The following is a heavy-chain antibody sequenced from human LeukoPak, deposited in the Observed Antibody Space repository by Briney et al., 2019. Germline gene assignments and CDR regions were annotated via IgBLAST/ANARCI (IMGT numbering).Heavy chain of an antibody. V-gene: IGHV3-21*01. D-gene: IGHD5-18*01. J-gene: IGHJ6*03. CDR1: GFTFSSYS. CDR3: ARDFRSVDTAMVYYYYYMDV. CDR2: ISSSSSYI. Sequence: GGSLRLSCAASGFTFSSYSMNWVRQAPGKGLEWVSSISSSSSYIYYADSVKGRFTISRDNAKNSLYLQMNSLRAEDTAVYYCARDFRSVDTAMVYYYYYMDVWGKGTTVTISS.